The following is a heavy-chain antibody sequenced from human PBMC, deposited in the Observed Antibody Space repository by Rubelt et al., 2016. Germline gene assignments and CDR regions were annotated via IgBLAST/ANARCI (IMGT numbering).Heavy chain of an antibody. CDR2: LYSGSGT. CDR3: ARKIASHKGIDP. J-gene: IGHJ5*02. Sequence: EVQLVESGGGLVNPGGSLRLSCAASGFTVSSNYMSWVRQAPGKGLEWVSILYSGSGTYYADSVKGRFTIPRDTSKNTLYLQMNSLRAEDTAVYYCARKIASHKGIDPWGQGTLVTVSS. V-gene: IGHV3-53*01. CDR1: GFTVSSNY.